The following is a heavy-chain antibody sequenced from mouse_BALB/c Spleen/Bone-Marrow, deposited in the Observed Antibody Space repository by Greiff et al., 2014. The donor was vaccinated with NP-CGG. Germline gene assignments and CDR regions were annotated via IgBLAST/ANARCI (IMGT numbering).Heavy chain of an antibody. CDR3: ATMTTLHAMDY. J-gene: IGHJ4*01. Sequence: VQLQQSGAELVRPGSSVKISCKASGYAFSSYWINWVKQRPGQGLEWIGQIYPGDGDTNYNGKFKGKATLTADKSSSTAYMQLSSLASEDSAVYFCATMTTLHAMDYWGQGTSVTVSS. CDR1: GYAFSSYW. V-gene: IGHV1-80*01. D-gene: IGHD2-4*01. CDR2: IYPGDGDT.